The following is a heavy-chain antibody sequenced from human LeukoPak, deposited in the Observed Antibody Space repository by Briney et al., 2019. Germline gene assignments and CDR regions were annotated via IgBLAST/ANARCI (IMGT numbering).Heavy chain of an antibody. V-gene: IGHV3-23*01. CDR1: GFTFSSYA. Sequence: GGSLRLSCAASGFTFSSYAMSWVRQAPGKGLEWVSVISFTGGSTYYADSVKGRFTISRDNSKNTVDLQMNSLRAEDTAVYYCVKSSYYDSTSAEDYFDYWGQGTLVTVSS. CDR2: ISFTGGST. CDR3: VKSSYYDSTSAEDYFDY. D-gene: IGHD3-22*01. J-gene: IGHJ4*02.